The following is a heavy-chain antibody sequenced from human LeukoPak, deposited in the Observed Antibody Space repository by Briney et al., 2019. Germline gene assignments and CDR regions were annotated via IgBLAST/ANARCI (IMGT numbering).Heavy chain of an antibody. CDR1: GYTFSNYG. J-gene: IGHJ4*02. CDR3: ARDNRASDGASPTPLRATHPVIDY. Sequence: ASVKVSCKASGYTFSNYGISWVRLAPGQGLEWMGWISAYNGNTNYVQKLQGRVTMTRDMSTSTVYMELSSLRSEDTAVYYCARDNRASDGASPTPLRATHPVIDYWGQGTLVTVSS. V-gene: IGHV1-18*01. D-gene: IGHD1-14*01. CDR2: ISAYNGNT.